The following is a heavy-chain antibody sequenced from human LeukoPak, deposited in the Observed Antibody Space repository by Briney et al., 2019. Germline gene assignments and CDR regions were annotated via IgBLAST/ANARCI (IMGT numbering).Heavy chain of an antibody. Sequence: PGGSLRLSCAASGFTFRSNGMHWVRQAPGKGLEWVAVIWFDGSNKCYADSVKDRFTISRDNSKNTLYLQMSSLRVEDTAVYFCARDQGTSASGGAKGRFDYWGQGTLVTVSS. CDR3: ARDQGTSASGGAKGRFDY. J-gene: IGHJ4*02. CDR2: IWFDGSNK. CDR1: GFTFRSNG. V-gene: IGHV3-33*01. D-gene: IGHD2-21*01.